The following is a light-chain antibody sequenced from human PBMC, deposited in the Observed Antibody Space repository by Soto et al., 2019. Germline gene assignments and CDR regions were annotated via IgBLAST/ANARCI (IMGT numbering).Light chain of an antibody. CDR2: EDN. CDR3: QSYDSSFAV. J-gene: IGLJ7*01. CDR1: SGRIASNY. V-gene: IGLV6-57*04. Sequence: NFMLTQPHSVSESPGKTVTISCTRSSGRIASNYVQWYQQRPGSAPTTVIYEDNQRPSGVPDRFSGSIDSSSNSASLTISGLKTEDEADYYCQSYDSSFAVFGGGTQLTVL.